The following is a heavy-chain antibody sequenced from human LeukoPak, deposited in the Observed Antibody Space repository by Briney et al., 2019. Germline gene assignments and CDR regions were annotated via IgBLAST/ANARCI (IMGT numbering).Heavy chain of an antibody. CDR1: GGSFSGYY. CDR3: ARVGITMVRGVPRWLDP. D-gene: IGHD3-10*01. Sequence: SETLSLTCAVYGGSFSGYYWSWIRQPPGKGLEWIGEINHSGSTNYNPSLKSRVTISVDTSKNQFSLKLSPVTAADTAVYYCARVGITMVRGVPRWLDPWGQGTLVTVSS. CDR2: INHSGST. V-gene: IGHV4-34*01. J-gene: IGHJ5*02.